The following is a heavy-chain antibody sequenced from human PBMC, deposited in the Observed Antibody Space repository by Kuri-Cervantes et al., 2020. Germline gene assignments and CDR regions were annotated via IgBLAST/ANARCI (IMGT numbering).Heavy chain of an antibody. CDR3: AKDRGVVVAASFYY. CDR1: GFTFSSYS. Sequence: GESLKISCAASGFTFSSYSMNWVRQAPGKGLEWVSSISSSRYIYYAASGKGRFTISRDNAKNSLYLQMNSLRAEDTAVYYCAKDRGVVVAASFYYWGQGTLVTVSS. J-gene: IGHJ4*02. CDR2: ISSSRYI. D-gene: IGHD2-15*01. V-gene: IGHV3-21*01.